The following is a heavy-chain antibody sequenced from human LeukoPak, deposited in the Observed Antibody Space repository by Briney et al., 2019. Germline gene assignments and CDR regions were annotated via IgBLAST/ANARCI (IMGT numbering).Heavy chain of an antibody. Sequence: VSVKVSCKASGYTFTSYGISWVRQAPGQGLEWMGWISAYNGNTNYAQKLQGRVTMTTDTSTSTAYMELRSLRSDDTAVYYCAREGLRIAVAGTLDYWGQGTLVTVSS. J-gene: IGHJ4*02. CDR3: AREGLRIAVAGTLDY. CDR2: ISAYNGNT. CDR1: GYTFTSYG. V-gene: IGHV1-18*01. D-gene: IGHD6-19*01.